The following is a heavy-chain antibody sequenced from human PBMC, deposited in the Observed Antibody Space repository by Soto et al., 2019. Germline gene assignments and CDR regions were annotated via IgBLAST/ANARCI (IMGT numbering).Heavy chain of an antibody. D-gene: IGHD6-19*01. Sequence: SETLSLTCGVYGGSFRNYYWIWVRQPPGKGLEWIGEVNHSGEATYNPSLQSRVSISLDTSNNHFSLKMTSVTAADTAIYFCAHRPSGWYLFDYWGQGTLVTVSS. CDR2: VNHSGEA. CDR1: GGSFRNYY. CDR3: AHRPSGWYLFDY. V-gene: IGHV4-34*01. J-gene: IGHJ4*02.